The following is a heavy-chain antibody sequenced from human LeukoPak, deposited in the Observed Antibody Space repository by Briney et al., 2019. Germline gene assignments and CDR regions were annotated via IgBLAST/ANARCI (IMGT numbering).Heavy chain of an antibody. CDR2: IKPDGSET. J-gene: IGHJ4*02. D-gene: IGHD2-15*01. CDR3: AREFNSFLADCSGGQCLFMS. Sequence: GGSLRLSCAASHFTFTTYWMSWVRQAPGKGLEWVANIKPDGSETYYVDSVKGRFTISRDNAKNSLYLQMDSLRAEDTAMYYCAREFNSFLADCSGGQCLFMSWGQGVLVTVSS. V-gene: IGHV3-7*01. CDR1: HFTFTTYW.